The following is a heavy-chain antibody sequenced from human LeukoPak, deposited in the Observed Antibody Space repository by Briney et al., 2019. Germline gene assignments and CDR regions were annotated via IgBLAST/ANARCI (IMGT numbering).Heavy chain of an antibody. CDR1: GFTFSIYN. CDR2: ISSSSSTI. Sequence: GGPLRLSCAASGFTFSIYNMNWVRQAPGKGLEWISYISSSSSTIYYADSVKGRFTISRDNSKNTLYLQMNSLRAEDTAVYYCANGYCSGGSCYASTEYYGMDVWGQGTTVTVSS. CDR3: ANGYCSGGSCYASTEYYGMDV. V-gene: IGHV3-48*01. J-gene: IGHJ6*02. D-gene: IGHD2-15*01.